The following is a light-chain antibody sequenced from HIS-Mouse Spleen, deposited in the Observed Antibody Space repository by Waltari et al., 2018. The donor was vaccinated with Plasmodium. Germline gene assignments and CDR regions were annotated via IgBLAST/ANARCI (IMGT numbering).Light chain of an antibody. V-gene: IGLV2-8*01. Sequence: QSALTQPPSASGSPGQSVTISCTGTSSDVGGYHFFSWYQHPPGKAPKPMIYEVSKRPSGVPDRFSGSKSGNTASLTVSGLQAEDEADYYCSSYAGSNNLVFGGGTKLTVL. CDR3: SSYAGSNNLV. CDR2: EVS. CDR1: SSDVGGYHF. J-gene: IGLJ2*01.